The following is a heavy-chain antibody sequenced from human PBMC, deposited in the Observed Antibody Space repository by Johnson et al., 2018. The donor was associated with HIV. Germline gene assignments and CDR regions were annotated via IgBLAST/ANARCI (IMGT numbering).Heavy chain of an antibody. CDR3: AKDRPTMTVILVGYDAFDI. V-gene: IGHV3-25*05. Sequence: VQLVESGGGLAKPAWSPRLSCGASQFTFSSYYMNCVRQASGNGLELVGPVNPNGGITYPIDSGKDRFNASRANAKNTLHLQMNSLRTEDTAVYYCAKDRPTMTVILVGYDAFDIWGQGTMVTVSS. CDR2: VNPNGGIT. CDR1: QFTFSSYY. D-gene: IGHD3-22*01. J-gene: IGHJ3*02.